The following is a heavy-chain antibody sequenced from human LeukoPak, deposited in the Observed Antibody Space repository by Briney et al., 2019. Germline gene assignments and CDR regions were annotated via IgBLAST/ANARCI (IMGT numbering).Heavy chain of an antibody. CDR1: GFTFSNYG. J-gene: IGHJ4*02. Sequence: PGGSLRLSCAASGFTFSNYGMTWVRQAPGKGLEWVSTISGSGGSTYYADSVKGRFTISRDNAKNSLYLQMNSLRAEDTAVYYCAREIRYGRSNFDYWGQGTLVTVSS. D-gene: IGHD4-17*01. CDR3: AREIRYGRSNFDY. V-gene: IGHV3-23*01. CDR2: ISGSGGST.